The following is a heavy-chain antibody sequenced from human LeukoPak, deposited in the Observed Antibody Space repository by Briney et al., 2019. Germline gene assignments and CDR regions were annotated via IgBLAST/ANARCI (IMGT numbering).Heavy chain of an antibody. D-gene: IGHD6-13*01. Sequence: SETLPLTCAVYGGYFSGYYWSWIRQPPGKGLEWIGEINHSGSTNYNPSLKSRVTISVDTSKNQFSLKLSSVTAADTAVYYCARFPGYSSSHHDYWGQGTLVTVSS. J-gene: IGHJ4*02. CDR1: GGYFSGYY. CDR2: INHSGST. V-gene: IGHV4-34*01. CDR3: ARFPGYSSSHHDY.